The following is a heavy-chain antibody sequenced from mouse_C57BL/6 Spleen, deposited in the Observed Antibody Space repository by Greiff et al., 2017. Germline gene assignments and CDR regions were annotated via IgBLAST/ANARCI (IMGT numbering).Heavy chain of an antibody. D-gene: IGHD1-1*01. CDR2: IDPETGGT. CDR3: TGPFITTVVAPSGYFDV. Sequence: QVHVKQSGAELVRPGASVTLSCKASGYTFTDYEMHWVKQTPVHGLEWIGAIDPETGGTAYNQKFKGKAILTADKSSSTAYMELRSLTSEDSAVYYCTGPFITTVVAPSGYFDVWGTGTTVTVSS. CDR1: GYTFTDYE. V-gene: IGHV1-15*01. J-gene: IGHJ1*03.